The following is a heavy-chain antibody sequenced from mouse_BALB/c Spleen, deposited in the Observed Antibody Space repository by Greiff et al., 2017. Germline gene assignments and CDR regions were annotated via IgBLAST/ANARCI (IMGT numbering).Heavy chain of an antibody. CDR1: GYTFTDYE. D-gene: IGHD3-3*01. J-gene: IGHJ3*01. Sequence: VQLQQSGAELVRPGASVTLSCKASGYTFTDYEMHWVKQTPVHGLEWIGAIDPETGGTAYNQKFKGKATLTADKTSSTAYMELRMLTSEDSAVYFGTGERLGPACFAYWGQGTLVTVSA. V-gene: IGHV1-15*01. CDR3: TGERLGPACFAY. CDR2: IDPETGGT.